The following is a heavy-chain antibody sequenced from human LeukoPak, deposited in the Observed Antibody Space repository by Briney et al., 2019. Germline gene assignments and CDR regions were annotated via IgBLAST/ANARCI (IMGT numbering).Heavy chain of an antibody. V-gene: IGHV3-15*01. CDR1: GFTFSNTW. J-gene: IGHJ4*02. Sequence: GGSLRLSCAASGFTFSNTWMSWVRQAPGKGLEWVGRIKSKTDGGTTDYAAPAKGRFTISRDDQKNTLYLQMSSLKTEDTDVYYCTAGLGGYWGQGTLVTVSS. CDR3: TAGLGGY. D-gene: IGHD3-16*01. CDR2: IKSKTDGGTT.